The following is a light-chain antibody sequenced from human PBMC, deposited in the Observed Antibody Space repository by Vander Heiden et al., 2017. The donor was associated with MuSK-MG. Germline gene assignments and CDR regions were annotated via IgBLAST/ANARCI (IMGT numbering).Light chain of an antibody. CDR3: QQSYSTLYT. J-gene: IGKJ2*01. CDR1: QSINTF. V-gene: IGKV1-39*01. CDR2: RAS. Sequence: EIQMTQSRSSLYASVGDRVIITCRASQSINTFLNWYRQKPGRAPELLIYRASTLQTGVPSRFSGSGSGTEFTLTISSLEPEDFATYHCQQSYSTLYTFGQGTKVEVK.